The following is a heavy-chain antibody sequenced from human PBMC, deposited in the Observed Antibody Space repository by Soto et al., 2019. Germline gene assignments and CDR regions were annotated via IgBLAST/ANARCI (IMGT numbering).Heavy chain of an antibody. V-gene: IGHV4-34*01. J-gene: IGHJ5*02. CDR3: ARGPLVLRFLEWLPRKGGNWFDP. D-gene: IGHD3-3*01. CDR2: INHSGST. CDR1: GGYLSGYY. Sequence: SETLSLTCAVYGGYLSGYYLSLIRQPPGKGLEWIGEINHSGSTNYNPSLKSRVTISVDTSKNQFSLKLSSVTAADTAVYYCARGPLVLRFLEWLPRKGGNWFDPWGQGNLVTVSA.